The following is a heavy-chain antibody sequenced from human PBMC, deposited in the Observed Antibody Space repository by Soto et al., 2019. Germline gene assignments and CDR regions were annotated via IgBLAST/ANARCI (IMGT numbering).Heavy chain of an antibody. V-gene: IGHV4-39*01. Sequence: QLQLQESGPGLVKPSETLSLTCTVSGGSISSYYWGWIRRPPGKGLEWIGSIYYSGSTYYNPSLKTRATVSVDTSKNQFSLKLSSVASAYAAVYYCASGWGCSCCYWGLGTLVAVSS. CDR2: IYYSGST. CDR3: ASGWGCSCCY. D-gene: IGHD6-19*01. CDR1: GGSISSYY. J-gene: IGHJ4*02.